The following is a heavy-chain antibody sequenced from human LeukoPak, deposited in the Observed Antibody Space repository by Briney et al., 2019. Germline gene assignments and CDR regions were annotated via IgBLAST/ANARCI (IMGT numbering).Heavy chain of an antibody. CDR2: INPNSGGT. Sequence: ASVKVSCKASGYTFTGYYLHWVRQAPGQKLEWMGWINPNSGGTNYAQTFQGRVTMTRDTSISTAYMELSRLRSDDTAVYYCARDLTGYSSGWLVYWGQGTLVTVSS. V-gene: IGHV1-2*02. CDR1: GYTFTGYY. D-gene: IGHD6-19*01. CDR3: ARDLTGYSSGWLVY. J-gene: IGHJ4*02.